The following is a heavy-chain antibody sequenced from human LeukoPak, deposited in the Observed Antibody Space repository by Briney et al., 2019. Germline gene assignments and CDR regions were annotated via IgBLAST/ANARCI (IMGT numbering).Heavy chain of an antibody. Sequence: GGSLRLSCEGSGFTFNSYVMIWVRQAPGKGLEWVSGITGSGGSTYYADSVKGRFTISRDNSKNTLYLQMNSLRAEDTAVYYCAKPASGSCSIGIVHYWGQGTLVTVSS. V-gene: IGHV3-23*01. CDR3: AKPASGSCSIGIVHY. CDR2: ITGSGGST. CDR1: GFTFNSYV. D-gene: IGHD1-26*01. J-gene: IGHJ4*02.